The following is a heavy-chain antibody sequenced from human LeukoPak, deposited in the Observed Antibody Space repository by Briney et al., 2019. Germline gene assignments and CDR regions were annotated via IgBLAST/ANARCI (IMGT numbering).Heavy chain of an antibody. V-gene: IGHV1-18*01. CDR1: GYTFTSYG. D-gene: IGHD1-26*01. Sequence: ASVKVSCKASGYTFTSYGISWVRQAPGQGLEWMGWISVYSGNTNFAQNFQGRVTMTTDTSTSTAYMELRSLRSDDTAVYYCARGGLLNWFDPWGQGTLVTVSS. CDR3: ARGGLLNWFDP. J-gene: IGHJ5*02. CDR2: ISVYSGNT.